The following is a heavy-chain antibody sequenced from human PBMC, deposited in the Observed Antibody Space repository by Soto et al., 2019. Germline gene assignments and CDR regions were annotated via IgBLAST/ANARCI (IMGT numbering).Heavy chain of an antibody. CDR1: GYTFTSYG. V-gene: IGHV1-18*01. J-gene: IGHJ6*03. D-gene: IGHD2-21*01. CDR2: ISAYNGNT. CDR3: ARVIASLTRRNYYYYYMDV. Sequence: ASVKVSCKASGYTFTSYGISWVRQAPGQGLEWMGWISAYNGNTNYAQKLQGRVTMTTDASTSTAYMELRSLRSDDAAVYYCARVIASLTRRNYYYYYMDVWGKGTTVPVSS.